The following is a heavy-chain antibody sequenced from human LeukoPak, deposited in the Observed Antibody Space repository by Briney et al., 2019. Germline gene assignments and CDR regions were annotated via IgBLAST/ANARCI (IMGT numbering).Heavy chain of an antibody. J-gene: IGHJ4*02. D-gene: IGHD3-10*01. Sequence: GGSLRLSCAASGFTFSNYEINWVRQAPGRGLEWISYISGSGTSIYHANSVKGRFTISRDNAKNSVYLQMNSLRAEDTAVYYCARETYYGSGSYSDFALDYWGQGTLVTVSP. CDR3: ARETYYGSGSYSDFALDY. CDR1: GFTFSNYE. V-gene: IGHV3-48*03. CDR2: ISGSGTSI.